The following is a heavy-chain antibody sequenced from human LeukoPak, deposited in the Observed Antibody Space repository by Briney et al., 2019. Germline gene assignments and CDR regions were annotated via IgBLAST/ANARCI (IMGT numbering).Heavy chain of an antibody. CDR1: GFTFNTYH. CDR2: ISSSGSTI. V-gene: IGHV3-48*04. Sequence: GGSLRLSCTASGFTFNTYHMDWVRQAPGKGLEWVSYISSSGSTIYYADSVKGRFTISRDNAKNSLYLQMNSLRAEDTAVYYCARGAGAFDIWGQGTMVTVSS. CDR3: ARGAGAFDI. J-gene: IGHJ3*02.